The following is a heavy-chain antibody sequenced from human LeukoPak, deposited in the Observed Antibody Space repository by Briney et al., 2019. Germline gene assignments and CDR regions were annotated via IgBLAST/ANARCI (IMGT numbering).Heavy chain of an antibody. CDR2: ITQEVSEK. J-gene: IGHJ3*02. CDR1: GFTFSSYW. CDR3: ARVGVIGGAFDI. D-gene: IGHD2-21*01. V-gene: IGHV3-7*01. Sequence: PGGSLRLSCAASGFTFSSYWMSWVRQAPGKGLEWVANITQEVSEKSSVDSVKGRFTSSRDNAKKSLYLQINSLRAEDTAVYYCARVGVIGGAFDIWGQGTMVTVSS.